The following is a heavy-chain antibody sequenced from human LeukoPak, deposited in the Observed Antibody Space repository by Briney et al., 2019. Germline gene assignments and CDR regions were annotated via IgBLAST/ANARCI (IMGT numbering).Heavy chain of an antibody. J-gene: IGHJ5*02. D-gene: IGHD3-3*01. CDR1: GGSISSYY. CDR2: IYYSGST. Sequence: SETLSLTCTVSGGSISSYYWSWIRQPPGKGLVWIGYIYYSGSTNYNPSLKSRVTISVDTSKNQFSLKLSSVTAADTAVYYCARVSAIYDFWSGYYRHWFDPWGQGTLVTVSS. V-gene: IGHV4-59*01. CDR3: ARVSAIYDFWSGYYRHWFDP.